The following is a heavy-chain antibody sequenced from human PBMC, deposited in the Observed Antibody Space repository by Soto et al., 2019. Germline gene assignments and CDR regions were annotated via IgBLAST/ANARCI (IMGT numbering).Heavy chain of an antibody. CDR2: INSDGSST. Sequence: EVQLVESGGGLVQPGGSLRLSCAASGFTFSSYWMHWVRQAPGKGLVWVSRINSDGSSTSYADSVKGRFTISRDNAKHTLYLQMNRLRAEDTAVYYCASIGYCSSTSCYGFGSDYWGQGPLVTVAA. V-gene: IGHV3-74*01. CDR1: GFTFSSYW. J-gene: IGHJ4*02. D-gene: IGHD2-2*03. CDR3: ASIGYCSSTSCYGFGSDY.